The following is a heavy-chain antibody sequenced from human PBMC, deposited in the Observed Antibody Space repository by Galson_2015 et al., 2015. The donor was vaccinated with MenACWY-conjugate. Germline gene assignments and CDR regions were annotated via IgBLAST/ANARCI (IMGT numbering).Heavy chain of an antibody. J-gene: IGHJ4*02. Sequence: SLRLSCAASGFDFDDYAMSWVRQAPGKGLQWVAGVDLGGGRIFKTKHGRGLITLSRDNSKNTLDLQMDSLRVEDTAVYYCAKVIYGARYYFEHWGQGSLVIVTS. V-gene: IGHV3-23*03. D-gene: IGHD3/OR15-3a*01. CDR3: AKVIYGARYYFEH. CDR2: VDLGGGRI. CDR1: GFDFDDYA.